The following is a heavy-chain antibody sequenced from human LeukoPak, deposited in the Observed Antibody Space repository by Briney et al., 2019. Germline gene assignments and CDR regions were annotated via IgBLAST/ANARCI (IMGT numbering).Heavy chain of an antibody. CDR1: GFTFSSYA. D-gene: IGHD3-3*01. V-gene: IGHV3-30*04. CDR2: ISYDGPNK. CDR3: ARDGHGDFWRARRTYYMDV. J-gene: IGHJ6*03. Sequence: PGGSLRLSCAASGFTFSSYAMHWVRQAPGKGLEWVAAISYDGPNKYYVDSVKGRFTISRDNSKNTLYLEMNSLRAEDTAVYYCARDGHGDFWRARRTYYMDVWGKGTTVTVSS.